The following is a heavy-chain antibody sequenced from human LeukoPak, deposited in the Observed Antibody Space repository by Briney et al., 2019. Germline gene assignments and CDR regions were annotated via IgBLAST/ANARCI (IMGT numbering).Heavy chain of an antibody. V-gene: IGHV3-7*01. D-gene: IGHD3-3*01. J-gene: IGHJ4*02. CDR2: IKQDGSEK. CDR1: GFTFSSYW. CDR3: ARDRTTIFGVVLDY. Sequence: GGSLRLSCAASGFTFSSYWMSWVRQAPGKGLEWVANIKQDGSEKYYVDSVKGRFTISRDNAKKSLYLQINSLRAEDTAVYYCARDRTTIFGVVLDYWGQGALVTVSS.